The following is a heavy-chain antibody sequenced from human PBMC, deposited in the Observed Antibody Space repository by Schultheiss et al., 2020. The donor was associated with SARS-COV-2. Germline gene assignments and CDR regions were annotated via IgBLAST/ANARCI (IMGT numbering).Heavy chain of an antibody. CDR3: AHRQKLRFLEWLLFDY. CDR2: IFSTDDK. V-gene: IGHV2-5*01. CDR1: GFSLSTSGVG. Sequence: SGPTLVKPTQTLTLTCTFSGFSLSTSGVGVGWIRQPPGKALEWLALIFSTDDKRYSPSLKSRLTITKDTSKNQVVLTMTNMDPVDTATYYCAHRQKLRFLEWLLFDYWGQGTLVTVSS. J-gene: IGHJ4*02. D-gene: IGHD3-3*01.